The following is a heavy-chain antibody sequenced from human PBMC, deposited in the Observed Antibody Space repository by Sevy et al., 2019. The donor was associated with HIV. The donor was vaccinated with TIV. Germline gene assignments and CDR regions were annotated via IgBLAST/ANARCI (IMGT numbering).Heavy chain of an antibody. CDR3: AKVGCSTSCWFDY. CDR1: GFTFSSYA. V-gene: IGHV3-23*01. J-gene: IGHJ4*02. CDR2: ISGSGGST. D-gene: IGHD2-2*01. Sequence: GGSLRLSCAASGFTFSSYAMSWVRQAPGRGLEWVSAISGSGGSTYYADSVKGRFTISRDNSKNTLYLQMNSLRAEDTAVYYCAKVGCSTSCWFDYWGQGTLVTVSS.